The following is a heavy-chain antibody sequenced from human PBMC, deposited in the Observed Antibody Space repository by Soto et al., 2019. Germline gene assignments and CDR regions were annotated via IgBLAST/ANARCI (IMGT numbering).Heavy chain of an antibody. J-gene: IGHJ5*02. V-gene: IGHV1-46*01. CDR1: GYTFTTYY. CDR3: ARDEEGYWTGYNH. Sequence: QVQLVQSGAEVKKPGASVNISCQSSGYTFTTYYIQWVRQAPGQGLEWMGRINPSNTDTIKSQKIQGRLTLTRDTSTRAVYMELSNLTSEDTAIYFCARDEEGYWTGYNHWGQGTLVTVSS. D-gene: IGHD3-9*01. CDR2: INPSNTDT.